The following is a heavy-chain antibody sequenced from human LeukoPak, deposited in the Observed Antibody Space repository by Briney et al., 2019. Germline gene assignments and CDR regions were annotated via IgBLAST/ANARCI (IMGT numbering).Heavy chain of an antibody. CDR3: AKDTKYSTSWSPFDY. Sequence: GGSRRLSCVASGFTFGSYAMSWVRQAPGKGLEWVSAIGAGGKTTYYADSVKGRFTISRDNSKDTLFLQMNTLRAEDTALYYCAKDTKYSTSWSPFDYWGQGTLVTVSS. J-gene: IGHJ4*02. D-gene: IGHD2-2*01. V-gene: IGHV3-23*01. CDR2: IGAGGKTT. CDR1: GFTFGSYA.